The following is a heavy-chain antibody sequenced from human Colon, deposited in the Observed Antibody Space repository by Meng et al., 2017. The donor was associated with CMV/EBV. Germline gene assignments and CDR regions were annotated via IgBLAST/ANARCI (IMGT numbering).Heavy chain of an antibody. CDR2: ISSSSSYI. CDR3: ARVLNLLMITFGGPSSASFDY. CDR1: GFTFSSYS. V-gene: IGHV3-21*01. Sequence: GGSLRLSCAASGFTFSSYSMNWVRQAPGKGLEWVSSISSSSSYIYYADPVKGRFTISRDNAKNSLYLQMNSLRAEDTAVYYCARVLNLLMITFGGPSSASFDYWGQGTLVTVSS. D-gene: IGHD3-16*01. J-gene: IGHJ4*02.